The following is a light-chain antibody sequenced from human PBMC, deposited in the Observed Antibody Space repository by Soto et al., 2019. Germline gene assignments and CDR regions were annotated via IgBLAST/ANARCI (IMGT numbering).Light chain of an antibody. V-gene: IGKV1-5*01. J-gene: IGKJ1*01. CDR3: QHYDTFSWA. CDR1: QNIDIS. Sequence: DIQMTQSPSTLSASVGDRVTITCRASQNIDISLAWFQQRPGQAPKVLIYAASGLASGVPSTFSGSGSGTEFTLTISSLQPDDFATYFCQHYDTFSWAFGQGTKVDNK. CDR2: AAS.